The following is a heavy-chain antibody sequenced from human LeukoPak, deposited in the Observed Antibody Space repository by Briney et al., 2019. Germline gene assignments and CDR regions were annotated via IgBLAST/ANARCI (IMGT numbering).Heavy chain of an antibody. CDR3: ARQSSTTPPDY. D-gene: IGHD4-17*01. J-gene: IGHJ4*02. CDR1: GGSISSTSHY. Sequence: SETLSLTCTVSGGSISSTSHYWGWIRQPPGTELEWIGSIYYSGSTYYNPSLKSRVTMSVDTSKNQFSLKLSSVTAADTAVYYCARQSSTTPPDYWGQGTLVTVSS. CDR2: IYYSGST. V-gene: IGHV4-39*01.